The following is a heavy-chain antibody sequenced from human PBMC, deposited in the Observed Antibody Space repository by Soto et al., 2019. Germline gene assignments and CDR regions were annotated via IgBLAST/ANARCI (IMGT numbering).Heavy chain of an antibody. CDR2: INSDGSST. J-gene: IGHJ6*02. V-gene: IGHV3-74*01. D-gene: IGHD3-10*01. CDR1: GFTFSSYW. CDR3: ASEYYGSGSYYDILTGYYYYYGMDV. Sequence: GGSLRLSCAASGFTFSSYWMHWVRQAPGKGLVWVSRINSDGSSTSYADSVKGRFTISRDNAKNTLYLQMNSLRAEDTAVYYCASEYYGSGSYYDILTGYYYYYGMDVWGQGTTVTVSS.